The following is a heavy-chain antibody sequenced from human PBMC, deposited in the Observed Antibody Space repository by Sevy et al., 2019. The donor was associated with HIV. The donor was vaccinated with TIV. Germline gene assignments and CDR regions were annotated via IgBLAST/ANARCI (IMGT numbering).Heavy chain of an antibody. J-gene: IGHJ6*02. CDR2: IYSDGSNK. D-gene: IGHD3-3*01. V-gene: IGHV3-30*12. CDR3: ARNRRHTIFGVDDYYYYGMDV. Sequence: GGSLRLSCAASGFTLDSYGMHWVHQAPGKGLEWVANIYSDGSNKYYAQSVKGRFTISRDKSKNTLYMQMNSLRAEDTAVYYCARNRRHTIFGVDDYYYYGMDVWGQGTTVTVSS. CDR1: GFTLDSYG.